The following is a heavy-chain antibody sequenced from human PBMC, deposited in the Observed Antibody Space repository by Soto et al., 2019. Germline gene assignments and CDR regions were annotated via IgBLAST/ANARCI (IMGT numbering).Heavy chain of an antibody. CDR3: VAGPDHAKSAY. CDR1: GGSISDLY. Sequence: SETLSLPCTVSGGSISDLYLSWTRQPPGKGLEWIGYGLRHEFVGTNPSLTNRVTISVDMSKRQFSLRLNSVTAADTAVYYCVAGPDHAKSAYWGQGTLVTVSS. CDR2: GLRHEFV. J-gene: IGHJ4*01. V-gene: IGHV4-59*11.